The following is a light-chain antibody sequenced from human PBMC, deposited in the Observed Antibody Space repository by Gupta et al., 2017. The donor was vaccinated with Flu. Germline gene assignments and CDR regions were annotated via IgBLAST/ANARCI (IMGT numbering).Light chain of an antibody. CDR1: QDIGSS. J-gene: IGKJ4*01. V-gene: IGKV1-17*02. CDR2: AAS. CDR3: LQRKSFPLT. Sequence: DIQMTQSPSSLSASVGDRVTITCRASQDIGSSLDWYQQEPGKAPKRLMYAASSLHSGVPSRFSGTGSGTEFTLTINYLQPEDFATYHCLQRKSFPLTFGGGTKVEIK.